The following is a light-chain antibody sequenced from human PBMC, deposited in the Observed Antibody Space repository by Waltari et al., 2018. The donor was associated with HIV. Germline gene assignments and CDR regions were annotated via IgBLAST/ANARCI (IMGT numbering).Light chain of an antibody. V-gene: IGLV1-47*01. J-gene: IGLJ3*02. Sequence: QSVLTQSPSISGTPGQRVAISCSGSSSNIGNNYVSWYQQVPGTTPKLLIFWNTQPPSGVSDRFSGSVSGTSASLAISGLRSDDEANYYCAVWDNSLSAQVFGGGTTLTVL. CDR1: SSNIGNNY. CDR3: AVWDNSLSAQV. CDR2: WNT.